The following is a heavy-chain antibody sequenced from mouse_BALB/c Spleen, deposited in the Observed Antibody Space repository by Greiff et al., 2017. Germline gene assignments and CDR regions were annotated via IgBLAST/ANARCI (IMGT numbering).Heavy chain of an antibody. CDR3: ARGPSIYFDY. Sequence: EVMLVESGGGLVQPGGSLKLSCAASGFTFSSYTMSWVRQTPEKRLEWVAYISNGGGSTYYPDTVKGRFTISRDNGKNTLYLQMSSLKSEDTAMYYCARGPSIYFDYWGQGTTLTVSS. CDR1: GFTFSSYT. V-gene: IGHV5-12-2*01. J-gene: IGHJ2*01. CDR2: ISNGGGST.